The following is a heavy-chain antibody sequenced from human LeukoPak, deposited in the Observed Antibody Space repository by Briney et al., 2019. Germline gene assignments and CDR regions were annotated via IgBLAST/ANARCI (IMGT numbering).Heavy chain of an antibody. CDR2: IYNSGTT. V-gene: IGHV4-4*07. D-gene: IGHD1-26*01. J-gene: IGHJ1*01. CDR1: GASINSHS. Sequence: PSETLSLTCTVSGASINSHSWSWIRQPGGKGLDWIGRIYNSGTTNYNPSLKSRVTMSVDTSKNQLSLKLSSVTAADTAVYYCARGAVGATEYFQHWGQGTLVTVSS. CDR3: ARGAVGATEYFQH.